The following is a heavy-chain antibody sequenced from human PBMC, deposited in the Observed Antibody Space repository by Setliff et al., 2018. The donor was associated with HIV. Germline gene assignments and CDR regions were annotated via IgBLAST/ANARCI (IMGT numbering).Heavy chain of an antibody. J-gene: IGHJ4*02. Sequence: PSETLSLTCTVSGGSISTYYWNWIRQPPGKGLEWIGYIYSSGSTNYNPSLKSRVTISVDTSKNQLSLKLSSVTAADTAVYYCARAGRGSGRYVYSFDYWGQGSQVTVSS. CDR3: ARAGRGSGRYVYSFDY. CDR2: IYSSGST. CDR1: GGSISTYY. V-gene: IGHV4-4*08. D-gene: IGHD1-26*01.